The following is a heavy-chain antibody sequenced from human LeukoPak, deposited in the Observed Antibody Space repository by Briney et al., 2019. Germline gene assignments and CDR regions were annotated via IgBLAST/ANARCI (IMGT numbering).Heavy chain of an antibody. Sequence: SETLSLTCTVSGGSISSYYWSWIRQPPGKGLAWIGYIYYSGSTNYNPSLKSRVTISVDTSKNQFSLKLSSVTAADTAVYYCARGPLSGGGTTEYWGQGTLVTVSS. D-gene: IGHD1-7*01. CDR2: IYYSGST. V-gene: IGHV4-59*01. J-gene: IGHJ4*02. CDR3: ARGPLSGGGTTEY. CDR1: GGSISSYY.